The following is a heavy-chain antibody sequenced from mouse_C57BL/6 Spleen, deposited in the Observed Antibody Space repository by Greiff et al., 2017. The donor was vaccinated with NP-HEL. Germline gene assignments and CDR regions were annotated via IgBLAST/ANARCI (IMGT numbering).Heavy chain of an antibody. D-gene: IGHD2-4*01. CDR3: ARSYDYDATWFAY. Sequence: EVKLVESEGGLVQPGSSMKLSCTASGFTFSDYYMAWVRQVPEKGLEWVANINYDGSSTYYLDSLKSRFIISRDNAKNILYLQMSSLKSEDTATYYCARSYDYDATWFAYWGQGTLVTVSA. CDR2: INYDGSST. J-gene: IGHJ3*01. V-gene: IGHV5-16*01. CDR1: GFTFSDYY.